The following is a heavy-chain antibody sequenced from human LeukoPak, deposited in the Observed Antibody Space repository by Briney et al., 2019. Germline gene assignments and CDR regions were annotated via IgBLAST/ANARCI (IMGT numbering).Heavy chain of an antibody. J-gene: IGHJ6*03. CDR2: IKSKTDGGTT. Sequence: GGSLRLSCAASGFTFSNAWMSWVRQAPGKGLEWVGRIKSKTDGGTTDYAAPVKGRFTISRDDSKSIAYLQMNSLKTEDTAVYYCTTLDVDTAPYYYYYMDVWGKGTTVTISS. CDR3: TTLDVDTAPYYYYYMDV. D-gene: IGHD5-18*01. CDR1: GFTFSNAW. V-gene: IGHV3-15*01.